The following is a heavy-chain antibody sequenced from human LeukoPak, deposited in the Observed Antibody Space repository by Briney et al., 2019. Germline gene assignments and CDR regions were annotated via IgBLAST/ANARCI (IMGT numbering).Heavy chain of an antibody. CDR1: GDSVSSNSAA. D-gene: IGHD6-19*01. J-gene: IGHJ4*02. CDR3: ARAREPLSDYDGLYSRGWPFDY. V-gene: IGHV6-1*01. Sequence: SQTLSLTCAISGDSVSSNSAAWNWIRQSPSRGLEWLGRTYYRSKWYSDYAVSVKSRMTIKRDPSKSQCSLQLNSLTPEDTAVYYCARAREPLSDYDGLYSRGWPFDYWGQGTLVTVSS. CDR2: TYYRSKWYS.